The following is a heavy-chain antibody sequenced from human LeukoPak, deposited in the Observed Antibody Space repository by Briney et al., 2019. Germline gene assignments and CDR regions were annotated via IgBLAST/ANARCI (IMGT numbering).Heavy chain of an antibody. CDR1: GFTFSSYS. CDR3: AREGIAGYYFDY. CDR2: ISSRSSYI. D-gene: IGHD6-13*01. J-gene: IGHJ4*02. Sequence: GGSLRLSCAASGFTFSSYSMNWVRQAPGKGLEWVSSISSRSSYIYYADSVKGRFTISRDNAKNSLYLQMNSLRAGDTAVYYCAREGIAGYYFDYWGQGTLITVSS. V-gene: IGHV3-21*01.